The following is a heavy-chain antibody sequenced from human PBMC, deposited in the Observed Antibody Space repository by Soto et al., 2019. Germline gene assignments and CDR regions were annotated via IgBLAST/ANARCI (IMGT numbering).Heavy chain of an antibody. CDR1: GFTFSSYS. J-gene: IGHJ3*02. D-gene: IGHD2-15*01. CDR3: AGQDIVVVVAAHGGDAFDI. Sequence: EVQLVESGGGLVQPGGSLRLSCAASGFTFSSYSMNWVRQAPGKGLEWVSYISSSSSTIYYADSVKGRFTISRDNAKNSLYLQMNSLRDEDTAVYYCAGQDIVVVVAAHGGDAFDIWGQGTMVTVSS. V-gene: IGHV3-48*02. CDR2: ISSSSSTI.